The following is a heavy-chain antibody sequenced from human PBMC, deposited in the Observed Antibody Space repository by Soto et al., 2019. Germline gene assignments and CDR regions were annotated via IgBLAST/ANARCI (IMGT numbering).Heavy chain of an antibody. CDR2: IGGRGTSA. Sequence: EVQLLESGGGLVQPGGSLRLSCAASGFSFSNYAMSWVRQAPGKGLEWLSGIGGRGTSAYYADSVKGRFAISRDNSENTGSRQLNSLRAVDTAVYFGAKIRYVDISGDFSAFWGQGTLVTVSS. CDR3: AKIRYVDISGDFSAF. V-gene: IGHV3-23*01. D-gene: IGHD2-21*01. J-gene: IGHJ4*02. CDR1: GFSFSNYA.